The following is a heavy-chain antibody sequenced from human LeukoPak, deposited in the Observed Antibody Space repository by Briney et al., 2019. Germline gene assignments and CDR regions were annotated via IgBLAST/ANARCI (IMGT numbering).Heavy chain of an antibody. CDR1: GYKFTDNY. D-gene: IGHD3-22*01. CDR3: AKGRGYYDTGASDS. CDR2: INPNSGDT. V-gene: IGHV1-2*02. Sequence: ASVKVSCKASGYKFTDNYLHWVRQAPGQGLEWLAWINPNSGDTKFEQKFQGRLTLTRDTSISTAYLELTGLISDDTAVYYCAKGRGYYDTGASDSWGQETLVTVSS. J-gene: IGHJ4*02.